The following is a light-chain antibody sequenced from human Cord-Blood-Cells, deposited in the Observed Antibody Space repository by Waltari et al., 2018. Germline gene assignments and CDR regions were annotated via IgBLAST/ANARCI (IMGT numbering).Light chain of an antibody. J-gene: IGLJ2*01. CDR3: QAWDSSTFVV. V-gene: IGLV3-1*01. CDR2: QDS. Sequence: SYELTQPPSVSVSPGQTASITCSGVKLGDKYACWYQHKPGQCPVLVIYQDSKRPSGNPERFSGSNSGNTATLTISGTQAMDEADYYCQAWDSSTFVVFGGGTKLTVL. CDR1: KLGDKY.